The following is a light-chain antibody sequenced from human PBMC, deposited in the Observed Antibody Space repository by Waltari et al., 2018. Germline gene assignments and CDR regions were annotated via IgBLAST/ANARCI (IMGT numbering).Light chain of an antibody. CDR3: SSYTSIKTPYVV. Sequence: QSALTQPASVSGSPGQSITISCTGTTRDVGRYNCVQWYQCHPGKAPELIIYEVTTRPSGVSDRFSGSKSGNTASLSISGLQPEDEADYYCSSYTSIKTPYVVFGGGTKVTVL. V-gene: IGLV2-14*01. CDR2: EVT. J-gene: IGLJ2*01. CDR1: TRDVGRYNC.